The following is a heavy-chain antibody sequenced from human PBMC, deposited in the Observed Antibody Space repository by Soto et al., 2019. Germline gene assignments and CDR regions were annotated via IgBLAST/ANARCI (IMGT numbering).Heavy chain of an antibody. J-gene: IGHJ4*02. D-gene: IGHD3-22*01. CDR2: IGPSDSYT. CDR1: GYSFTSYW. CDR3: ARHPTYYYDSSGYSIDY. Sequence: GESLKISCKGSGYSFTSYWISWVRQMPGKGLEWMGRIGPSDSYTNYSPSFQGHVTISADKSISTAYLQWSSLKASDTAMYYCARHPTYYYDSSGYSIDYWGQGTLVTVSS. V-gene: IGHV5-10-1*01.